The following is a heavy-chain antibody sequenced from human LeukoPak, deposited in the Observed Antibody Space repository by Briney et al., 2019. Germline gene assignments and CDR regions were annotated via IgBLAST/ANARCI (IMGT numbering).Heavy chain of an antibody. V-gene: IGHV1-69*05. J-gene: IGHJ4*02. CDR3: ARGYYYDSSGLRTDFGY. CDR2: IIPTFGTA. D-gene: IGHD3-22*01. CDR1: GGTFSSYA. Sequence: ASVKVSCKASGGTFSSYATSWVRQAPGQGLEWMGGIIPTFGTANYAQKFQGRVTITTDESTSTAYMELSSLRSEDTAVYYCARGYYYDSSGLRTDFGYWGQGTLVTVSS.